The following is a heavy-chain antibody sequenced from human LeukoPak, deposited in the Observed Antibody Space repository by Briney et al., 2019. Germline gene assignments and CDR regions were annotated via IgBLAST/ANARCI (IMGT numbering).Heavy chain of an antibody. Sequence: PSETLSLTCAVSGVSISPYYWGWIRQPPGKGLEWIGSIYYSGSTYYNPSLKSRVTISVDTSKNQFSLKLSSVTAADTAVYYCARDLSDGDDSSGYYNWFDPWGQGTLVTVSS. CDR2: IYYSGST. CDR3: ARDLSDGDDSSGYYNWFDP. J-gene: IGHJ5*02. D-gene: IGHD3-22*01. CDR1: GVSISPYY. V-gene: IGHV4-39*07.